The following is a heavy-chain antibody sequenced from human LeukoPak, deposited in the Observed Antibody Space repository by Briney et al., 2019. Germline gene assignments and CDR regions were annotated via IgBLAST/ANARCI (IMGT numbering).Heavy chain of an antibody. D-gene: IGHD4-11*01. CDR1: GFTFTSYN. CDR2: ISSSSTYI. Sequence: PGGSLRLSCAASGFTFTSYNMNWVRQAPGKGLEWVSSISSSSTYIYYADSVKGRFTISRDNAKNSLYLQMNSLRAEDTAVYYCARGTTVTSRKWYFDLWGSGTLVTVSS. V-gene: IGHV3-21*01. J-gene: IGHJ2*01. CDR3: ARGTTVTSRKWYFDL.